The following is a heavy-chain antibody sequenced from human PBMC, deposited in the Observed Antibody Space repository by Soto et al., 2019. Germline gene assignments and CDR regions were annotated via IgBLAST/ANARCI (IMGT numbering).Heavy chain of an antibody. Sequence: SETLSLTCTVSGGSISSGGYYWSWIRQHPGKGLEWIGYIYYSGSTYYNPSLKSRVTISVDTSKNQFSLKLSSVTAADTAVYYCARDSGSSSLTNVIDWGQGTLVTVSS. CDR1: GGSISSGGYY. CDR2: IYYSGST. V-gene: IGHV4-31*03. D-gene: IGHD6-13*01. CDR3: ARDSGSSSLTNVID. J-gene: IGHJ4*02.